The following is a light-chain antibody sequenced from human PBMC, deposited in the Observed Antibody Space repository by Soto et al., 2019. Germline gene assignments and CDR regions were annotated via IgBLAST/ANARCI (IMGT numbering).Light chain of an antibody. V-gene: IGLV2-11*01. CDR3: CSYAGSYSHVV. Sequence: QSALTQPRSVSGSPGQSVTISCTGTSSDVGYYNYVSWYQQHPGKAPKLMINDVNKRPSGVPDRFSGSKSGNTASLTISGLQAEDEADYYCCSYAGSYSHVVFGGGTKLTVL. CDR1: SSDVGYYNY. CDR2: DVN. J-gene: IGLJ2*01.